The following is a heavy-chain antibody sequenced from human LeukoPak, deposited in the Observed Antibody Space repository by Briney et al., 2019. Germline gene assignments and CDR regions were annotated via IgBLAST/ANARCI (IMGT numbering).Heavy chain of an antibody. D-gene: IGHD3-9*01. V-gene: IGHV3-33*01. CDR3: ARDLTYYDILTGYYFDY. CDR2: IWYDGSNK. CDR1: GFTFSSYG. J-gene: IGHJ4*02. Sequence: RGSLRLSCAASGFTFSSYGMHWVRQAPGKGLEWVAVIWYDGSNKYYADSVKGRFTISRDNSKNTLYLQMNSLRAEDTAVYYCARDLTYYDILTGYYFDYWGQGTLVTVSS.